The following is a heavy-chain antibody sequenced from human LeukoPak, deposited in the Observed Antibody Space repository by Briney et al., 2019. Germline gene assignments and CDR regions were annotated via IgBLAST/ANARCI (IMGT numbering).Heavy chain of an antibody. V-gene: IGHV3-30*04. J-gene: IGHJ4*02. CDR2: ISYDVSNK. CDR1: GFTFSSYA. D-gene: IGHD4-17*01. Sequence: GGSLRLSCAASGFTFSSYAMHWVRQAPGKGLEWVAVISYDVSNKYYADSVKGRFTISRDNSKNTLYLQMNSLRAEDTAVYYCARDLVTVTTSNIDYWGQGTLVTVSS. CDR3: ARDLVTVTTSNIDY.